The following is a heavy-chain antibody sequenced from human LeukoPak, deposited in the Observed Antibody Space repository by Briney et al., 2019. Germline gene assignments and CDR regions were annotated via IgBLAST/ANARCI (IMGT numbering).Heavy chain of an antibody. CDR1: GFIFSNYG. CDR3: AKGHADSSGYYYFDS. V-gene: IGHV3-23*01. J-gene: IGHJ4*02. D-gene: IGHD3-22*01. CDR2: IRGNVDTT. Sequence: GGSLRLSCAASGFIFSNYGRSWVRQAPGKGLEWVSGIRGNVDTTYYADSVKGRFSIFRDNSKNMLYLQMNSLRVEDTAVYYCAKGHADSSGYYYFDSWGQGTLVTVPS.